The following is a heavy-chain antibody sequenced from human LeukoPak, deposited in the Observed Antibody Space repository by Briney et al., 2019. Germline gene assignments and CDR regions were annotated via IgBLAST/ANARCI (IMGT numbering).Heavy chain of an antibody. V-gene: IGHV1-24*01. Sequence: ASVKVSCKVSGYTLTELSMHWVRQAPGKGLEWMGGFDPEDGETIYAQKFQGRVTMTGDTSTDTAYMELSSLRSEDTAVYYCATAVYYYGSGSPWDYWGQGTLVTVSS. J-gene: IGHJ4*02. CDR1: GYTLTELS. D-gene: IGHD3-10*01. CDR2: FDPEDGET. CDR3: ATAVYYYGSGSPWDY.